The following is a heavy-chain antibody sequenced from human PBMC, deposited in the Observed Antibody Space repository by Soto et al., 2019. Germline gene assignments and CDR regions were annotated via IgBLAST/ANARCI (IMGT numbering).Heavy chain of an antibody. D-gene: IGHD2-15*01. CDR2: INPNSGGT. J-gene: IGHJ5*02. Sequence: ASVKVSCKASGYTFTGHYMHWVRQAPGQGLEWMGWINPNSGGTNYAQKFQGRVTMTRDTSISTAYMELSRLRSDDTAVYYCARALRYCSGGSCYVPWGQGTLVTVSS. CDR1: GYTFTGHY. V-gene: IGHV1-2*02. CDR3: ARALRYCSGGSCYVP.